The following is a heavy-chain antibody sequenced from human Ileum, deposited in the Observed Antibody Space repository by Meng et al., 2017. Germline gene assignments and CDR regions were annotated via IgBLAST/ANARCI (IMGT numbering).Heavy chain of an antibody. CDR1: GFTFSSYG. V-gene: IGHV3-33*01. J-gene: IGHJ6*01. Sequence: GESLKISCAASGFTFSSYGMHWVRQAPGKGLEWVAVIWYDGSNKYYADSVKGRFTISRDNSKNTLYLQMNSLRAEDTAVYYCARAARPQYYYGMDVWGQGTTVTVYS. D-gene: IGHD6-6*01. CDR3: ARAARPQYYYGMDV. CDR2: IWYDGSNK.